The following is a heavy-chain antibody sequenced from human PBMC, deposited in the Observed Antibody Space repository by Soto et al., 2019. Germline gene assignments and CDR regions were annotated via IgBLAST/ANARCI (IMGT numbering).Heavy chain of an antibody. Sequence: GGSLRLSCAASGFTFSSYGMHWVRQAPGKGLEWVAVIWYDGSNKYYADSVKGRFTISRDNSKNTLYLQMNSLRAEDTAVYYCARAGGLGELSPGDTDYWGQGTLVTVSS. J-gene: IGHJ4*02. CDR1: GFTFSSYG. CDR2: IWYDGSNK. CDR3: ARAGGLGELSPGDTDY. D-gene: IGHD3-16*02. V-gene: IGHV3-33*01.